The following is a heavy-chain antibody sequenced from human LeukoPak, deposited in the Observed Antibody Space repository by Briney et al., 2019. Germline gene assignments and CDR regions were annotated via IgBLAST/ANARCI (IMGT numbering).Heavy chain of an antibody. CDR1: GFTFSSYG. J-gene: IGHJ4*02. CDR3: AREYGYGGPSPLRY. Sequence: GGSLRLSCAASGFTFSSYGMHWVRQAPGKGLEWVAVISYDGSNKYYADSVKGRFTISRDNSKNTLYLQMNSLRAEDTAVYYCAREYGYGGPSPLRYWGQGTLVTVSS. CDR2: ISYDGSNK. D-gene: IGHD5-12*01. V-gene: IGHV3-30*19.